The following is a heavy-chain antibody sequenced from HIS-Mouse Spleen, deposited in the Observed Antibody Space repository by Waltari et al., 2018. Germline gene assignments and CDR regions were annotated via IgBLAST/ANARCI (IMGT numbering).Heavy chain of an antibody. D-gene: IGHD1-26*01. Sequence: QVQLVESGGGVVQPGRSLRLSWAASGSTFSSSGMHWVRQAPGKGLEWVAVISYDGSNKYYADSVKGRFTISRDNSKNTLYLQMNSLRAEDTAVYYCAKDRGSQFDYWGQGTLVTVSS. CDR3: AKDRGSQFDY. V-gene: IGHV3-30*18. CDR1: GSTFSSSG. J-gene: IGHJ4*02. CDR2: ISYDGSNK.